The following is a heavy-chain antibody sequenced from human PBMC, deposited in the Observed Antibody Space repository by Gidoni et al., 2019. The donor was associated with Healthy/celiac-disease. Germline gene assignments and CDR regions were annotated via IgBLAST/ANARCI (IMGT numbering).Heavy chain of an antibody. CDR3: ARFSVVDY. D-gene: IGHD2-15*01. CDR2: IYYSGST. J-gene: IGHJ4*02. V-gene: IGHV4-39*01. Sequence: QLQLQQSGPGLVKPSATLSLTCTVSGASISSSSYYWGWIRQPPGKGLEWIGSIYYSGSTYYNPSLKRRVTISVDTSKNQFSLKLSSVTAADTAVYYCARFSVVDYWGQGTLVTVSS. CDR1: GASISSSSYY.